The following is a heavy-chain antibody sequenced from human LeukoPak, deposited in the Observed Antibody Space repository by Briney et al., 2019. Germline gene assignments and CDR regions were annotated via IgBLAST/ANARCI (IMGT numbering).Heavy chain of an antibody. V-gene: IGHV3-48*03. CDR1: GFTFSSYE. Sequence: GGSLRLSCAASGFTFSSYEMNWVRQAPGKGLEWVSYISSSGSTIYYADSVKGRFTISRDNAKNSLYLQMNSLRAEDTAVYYCARENNLEGGYYYGMDVWGQGTTVTVSS. CDR2: ISSSGSTI. D-gene: IGHD1/OR15-1a*01. CDR3: ARENNLEGGYYYGMDV. J-gene: IGHJ6*02.